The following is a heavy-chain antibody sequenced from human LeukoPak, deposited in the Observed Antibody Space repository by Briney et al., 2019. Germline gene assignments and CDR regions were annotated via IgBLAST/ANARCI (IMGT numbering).Heavy chain of an antibody. CDR2: IYYSGST. V-gene: IGHV4-39*07. CDR1: GGSISSSSYY. D-gene: IGHD3-22*01. J-gene: IGHJ4*02. Sequence: PSETLSLTCTVSGGSISSSSYYWGWIRQPPGKGLEWIGSIYYSGSTYYNPSLKSRVTISVDTSKNQFSLKLSSVTAADTAVYYCAREGYYYDISGYYVPDYWGQGTLVTVSS. CDR3: AREGYYYDISGYYVPDY.